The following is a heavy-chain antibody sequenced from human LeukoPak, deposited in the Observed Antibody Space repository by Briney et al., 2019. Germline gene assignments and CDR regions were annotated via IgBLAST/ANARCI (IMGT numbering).Heavy chain of an antibody. J-gene: IGHJ4*02. Sequence: PGGSLRLSCAASGFTFSSFWMSWVRQAPGKGLEWVANIKHEGSEKYYVGSVKGRFTISRDDARNSLYLQMNSLRAEDTAVYFCARGFELDYWGQGTLVTVSS. V-gene: IGHV3-7*01. CDR2: IKHEGSEK. CDR3: ARGFELDY. CDR1: GFTFSSFW.